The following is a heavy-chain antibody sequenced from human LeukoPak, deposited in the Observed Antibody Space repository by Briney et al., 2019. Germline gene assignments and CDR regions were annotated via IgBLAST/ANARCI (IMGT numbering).Heavy chain of an antibody. Sequence: PGGSLRLSRAASGFTVSSNYMSWVRQAPGKGLEWVSVIYSGDSTYYADSVKGRFTISRDNSKNTLYLQMNSLRAEDTAVYYCARAYDFWSAYYFDYWGQGTLVTVSS. CDR1: GFTVSSNY. V-gene: IGHV3-53*01. J-gene: IGHJ4*02. D-gene: IGHD3-3*01. CDR3: ARAYDFWSAYYFDY. CDR2: IYSGDST.